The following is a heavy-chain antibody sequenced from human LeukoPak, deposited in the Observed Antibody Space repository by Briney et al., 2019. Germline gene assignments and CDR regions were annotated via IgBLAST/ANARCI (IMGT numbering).Heavy chain of an antibody. D-gene: IGHD4-17*01. CDR1: GGSFSGYY. CDR2: INHSGST. CDR3: ARERLRAGFDY. V-gene: IGHV4-34*09. J-gene: IGHJ4*02. Sequence: PSENLSLTCAVYGGSFSGYYWSCIRQPPGKGLEWIGEINHSGSTNYNPSLKSRVTMSVDTSKNQFSLKLSSVTAADTAVYYCARERLRAGFDYWGQGTLVTVSS.